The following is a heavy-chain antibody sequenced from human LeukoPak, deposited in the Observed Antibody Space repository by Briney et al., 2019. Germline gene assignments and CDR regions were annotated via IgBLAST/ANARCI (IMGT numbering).Heavy chain of an antibody. J-gene: IGHJ4*02. V-gene: IGHV3-20*04. CDR3: AKDAGSGGYYDSSGYIDY. Sequence: PGGSLRLSCAASGFTFDDYGMSWVRQAPGKGLEWVSGINWNGGSTGYADSVKGRFTISRDNAKNSLYLQMNSLRAEDMALYYCAKDAGSGGYYDSSGYIDYWGQGTLVTVSS. CDR1: GFTFDDYG. D-gene: IGHD3-22*01. CDR2: INWNGGST.